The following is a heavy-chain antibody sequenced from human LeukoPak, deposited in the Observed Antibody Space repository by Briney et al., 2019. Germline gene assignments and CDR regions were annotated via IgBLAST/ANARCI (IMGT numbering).Heavy chain of an antibody. D-gene: IGHD6-13*01. CDR2: VSSHGGST. V-gene: IGHV3-64D*09. CDR3: AIAAAGTLADY. Sequence: GGSLRLSCAASGFTFSSYSMNWVRQAPGKGLEYVSAVSSHGGSTYYTDSVKGRFTISRDNSKNTLYLQMSSLRPEDTAVYYCAIAAAGTLADYWGQGTLVTVSS. J-gene: IGHJ4*02. CDR1: GFTFSSYS.